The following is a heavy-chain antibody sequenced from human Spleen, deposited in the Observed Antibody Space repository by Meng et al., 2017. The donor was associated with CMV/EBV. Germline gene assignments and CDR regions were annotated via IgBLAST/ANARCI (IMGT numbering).Heavy chain of an antibody. J-gene: IGHJ6*02. CDR2: ISSSSNYI. CDR3: ARVAPSGRGMDV. Sequence: GSLKISCAASGFTFSSYNMNWVRQAPGKGLEWVSSISSSSNYIHYVDSVKGRFTISRDNAKNSLYLQMNSLRDEDTAVYYCARVAPSGRGMDVWGQGTTVTVSS. D-gene: IGHD1-1*01. CDR1: GFTFSSYN. V-gene: IGHV3-21*01.